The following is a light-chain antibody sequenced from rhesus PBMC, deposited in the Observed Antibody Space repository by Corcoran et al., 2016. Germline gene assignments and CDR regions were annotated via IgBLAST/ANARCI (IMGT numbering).Light chain of an antibody. CDR1: QGINSN. CDR2: FGK. Sequence: DIQMSQSPSSLSASVGDRVTTTCRASQGINSNSNWYQQKPGKAPKLLFYFGKSLPSGVPSRFSGSGSGTEFTLTISSLQPEGFATYYCRQGNTYPLTFGGGTKVELK. J-gene: IGKJ4*01. CDR3: RQGNTYPLT. V-gene: IGKV1-32*04.